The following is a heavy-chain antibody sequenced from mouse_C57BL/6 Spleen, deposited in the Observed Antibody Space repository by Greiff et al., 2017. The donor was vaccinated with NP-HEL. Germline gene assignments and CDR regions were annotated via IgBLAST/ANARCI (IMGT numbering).Heavy chain of an antibody. V-gene: IGHV1-69*01. CDR1: GYTFTSYW. J-gene: IGHJ2*01. Sequence: QVQLKQPGAELVMPGASVKLSCKASGYTFTSYWMHWVKQRPGQGLEWIGEIDPSDSYTNYNQKFKGKSTLTVDKSSSTAYMQLSSLTSEDSAVYYCAKTGTRDYFDYWGQGTTLTVSS. D-gene: IGHD4-1*01. CDR2: IDPSDSYT. CDR3: AKTGTRDYFDY.